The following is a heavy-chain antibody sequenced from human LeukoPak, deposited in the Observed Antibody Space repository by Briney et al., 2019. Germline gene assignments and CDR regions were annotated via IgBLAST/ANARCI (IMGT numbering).Heavy chain of an antibody. CDR2: ISYDGSNK. J-gene: IGHJ6*02. V-gene: IGHV3-30-3*01. Sequence: GGSLRLSCAASGFTFSSCAMHWVRQAPGKGLEWVAVISYDGSNKYYADSVKGRFTISRDNSKNTLYLQMNSLRAEDTAVYYCASRLGYYDSSGYYYVPYYYYGMDVWGQGTTVTVSS. CDR3: ASRLGYYDSSGYYYVPYYYYGMDV. CDR1: GFTFSSCA. D-gene: IGHD3-22*01.